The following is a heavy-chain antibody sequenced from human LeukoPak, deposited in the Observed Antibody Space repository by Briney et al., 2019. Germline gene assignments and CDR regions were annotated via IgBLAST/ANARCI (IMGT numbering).Heavy chain of an antibody. V-gene: IGHV4-31*03. Sequence: SQTLSLTCTVSGGSISSGGYYWSWIRQHPGKGLEWIGYIYYSGSTYYNPSLKSRVTISVDTSKNQFSLKLSSVTAADTAVYYCARADDSSGYYAFDIWGQGTMVTVSS. CDR3: ARADDSSGYYAFDI. CDR1: GGSISSGGYY. J-gene: IGHJ3*02. D-gene: IGHD3-22*01. CDR2: IYYSGST.